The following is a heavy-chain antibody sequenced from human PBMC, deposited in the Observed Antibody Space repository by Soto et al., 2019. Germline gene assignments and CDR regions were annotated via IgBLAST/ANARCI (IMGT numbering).Heavy chain of an antibody. Sequence: QVQLVQSGAEVKKPGASVKVSYKASGYTFTSYDINWVRQATGQGLEWMGWMNPNSGNTGYAQKFQGRVTMTRNTSISTAYMELSSLRSEDTAVYYCARVERITIFGVVISRNWFDPWGQGTLVTVSS. J-gene: IGHJ5*02. CDR1: GYTFTSYD. V-gene: IGHV1-8*01. CDR2: MNPNSGNT. D-gene: IGHD3-3*01. CDR3: ARVERITIFGVVISRNWFDP.